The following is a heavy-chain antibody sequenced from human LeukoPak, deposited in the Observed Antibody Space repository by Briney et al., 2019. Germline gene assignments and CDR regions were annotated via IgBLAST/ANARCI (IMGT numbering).Heavy chain of an antibody. J-gene: IGHJ4*02. CDR2: IYYTGST. CDR3: ARAQIAARRDFDH. Sequence: SETLSLTCTVSGGSINNYYWIWIRQPPGKGLEWIGYIYYTGSTDYNPSLKSRVTMSIDTSKTQFSLKLTSVNAADTAVYYCARAQIAARRDFDHWGQGTLVTVSS. CDR1: GGSINNYY. V-gene: IGHV4-59*01. D-gene: IGHD6-6*01.